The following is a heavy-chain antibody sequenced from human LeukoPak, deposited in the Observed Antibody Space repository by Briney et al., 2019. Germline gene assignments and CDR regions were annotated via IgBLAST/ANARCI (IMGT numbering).Heavy chain of an antibody. CDR3: ARESDGSGNWYFAL. J-gene: IGHJ2*01. CDR2: SNADGSST. CDR1: GFTLSYYW. Sequence: GALGLSWAVAGFTLSYYWRQGGREAPGKGLGWGWRSNADGSSTTYADSVKGRFTISRDNAKNTLYLQMNSLRVEDTAVYYCARESDGSGNWYFALWGRGTLVTVSS. D-gene: IGHD3-10*01. V-gene: IGHV3-74*01.